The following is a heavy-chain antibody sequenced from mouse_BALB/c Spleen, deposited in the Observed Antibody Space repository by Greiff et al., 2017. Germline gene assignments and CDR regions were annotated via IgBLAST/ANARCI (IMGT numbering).Heavy chain of an antibody. CDR3: ARGLPYAMDY. V-gene: IGHV1-67*01. CDR2: ISTYNGNT. Sequence: VQLKESGPEVVRPGVSGKISCQGSGYTFTDSAMHWVKQSHAKSLEWIGVISTYNGNTNYNQKFKGKATMTVDKSSSTAYMELARLTSEDSAIYYCARGLPYAMDYWGQGTSVTVSS. J-gene: IGHJ4*01. D-gene: IGHD2-4*01. CDR1: GYTFTDSA.